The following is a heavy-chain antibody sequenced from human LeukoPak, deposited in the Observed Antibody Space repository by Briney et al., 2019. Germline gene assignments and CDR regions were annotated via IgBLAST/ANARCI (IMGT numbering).Heavy chain of an antibody. CDR2: ISDDGRSI. Sequence: PGGSLRLSCAASGLIFSNYWMHWVRQTPGKGLEWVSRISDDGRSISYADSVKGRFTISRDNPKNTLYLQMNSLRVEDTAVYYCARPREWFYFYGMDVWGQGTTVTVSS. J-gene: IGHJ6*02. D-gene: IGHD3-3*01. V-gene: IGHV3-74*01. CDR1: GLIFSNYW. CDR3: ARPREWFYFYGMDV.